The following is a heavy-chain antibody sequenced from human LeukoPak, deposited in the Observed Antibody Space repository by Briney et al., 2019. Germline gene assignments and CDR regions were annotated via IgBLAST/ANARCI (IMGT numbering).Heavy chain of an antibody. CDR2: ISSSGSTI. J-gene: IGHJ3*02. CDR3: ARGADTALVPHAFDI. V-gene: IGHV3-11*01. CDR1: GFTFSDYY. Sequence: PGGSLRLSCAASGFTFSDYYMSWIRQAPGKGLEWVSYISSSGSTIYYADSVKGRFTISRDNAKNSLYLKMNSLRAEDTALYYCARGADTALVPHAFDIWGQGTMVTVSS. D-gene: IGHD5-18*01.